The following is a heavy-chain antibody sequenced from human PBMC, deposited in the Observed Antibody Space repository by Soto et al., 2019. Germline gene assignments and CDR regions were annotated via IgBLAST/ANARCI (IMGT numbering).Heavy chain of an antibody. V-gene: IGHV3-30-3*01. J-gene: IGHJ4*02. D-gene: IGHD1-26*01. CDR1: GFTVSAYT. Sequence: QVQLVESGGGVVQPGRSLRLSCAASGFTVSAYTMHWVRQAPGKGLEWVAVISSDGNHKYYTDSVKGRFTISRDTSTNTLYLQMNSLSAEDTAVYYCARWEQPLFDYWGQGTLVTVSS. CDR3: ARWEQPLFDY. CDR2: ISSDGNHK.